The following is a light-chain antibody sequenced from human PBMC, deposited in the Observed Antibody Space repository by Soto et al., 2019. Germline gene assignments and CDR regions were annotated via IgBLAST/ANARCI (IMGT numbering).Light chain of an antibody. V-gene: IGLV2-14*01. CDR2: EVS. CDR3: SSYTSSSTLAV. J-gene: IGLJ1*01. CDR1: SSDVGGYNY. Sequence: QSVLTQPASVSGSPGQSITIPCTGTSSDVGGYNYVSWYQQHPGKAPKLMIYEVSNRPSGVSNRFSGSKSGNTASLTISGLQAEDEADYYCSSYTSSSTLAVFGTGTKVTVL.